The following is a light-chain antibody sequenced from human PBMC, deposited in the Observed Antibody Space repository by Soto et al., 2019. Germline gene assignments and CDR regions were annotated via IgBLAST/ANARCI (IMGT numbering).Light chain of an antibody. J-gene: IGKJ5*01. CDR1: QSLLHSTGYNS. V-gene: IGKV2-28*01. CDR3: MQALRTPFT. CDR2: MNS. Sequence: DTVMTQSPFSLPVTPGEPASISCRSSQSLLHSTGYNSLDWYVQKPGQSPQLLIYMNSNRASGVPDRLSGSGSGSDFTLNISRVEAEDVGVYYCMQALRTPFTFGQGTRLEIK.